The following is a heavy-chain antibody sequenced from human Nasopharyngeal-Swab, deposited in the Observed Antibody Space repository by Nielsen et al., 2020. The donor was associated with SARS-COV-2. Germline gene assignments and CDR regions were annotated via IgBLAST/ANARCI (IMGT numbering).Heavy chain of an antibody. CDR3: ARLLSGTKPPHDAFDI. CDR1: GGSFSGYY. Sequence: GSLRLSCAVYGGSFSGYYWSWIRQPPGKGLEWIGHIFYSGSTNYNPSLKSRVTISIDTSRNQFSLKLSSVTAADTAVYYCARLLSGTKPPHDAFDIWGQGTMVTVSS. CDR2: IFYSGST. V-gene: IGHV4-59*08. J-gene: IGHJ3*02. D-gene: IGHD1-26*01.